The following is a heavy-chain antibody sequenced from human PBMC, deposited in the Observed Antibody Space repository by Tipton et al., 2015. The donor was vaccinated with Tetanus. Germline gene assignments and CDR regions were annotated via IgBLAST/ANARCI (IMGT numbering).Heavy chain of an antibody. CDR2: IYYSGST. Sequence: TLSLTCTVSGDSITSSHYYWSWIRQPPGKGLEWIGYIYYSGSTYYNPSLKSRVTISIDTSKNQFSLRLSSVTAADTAVYYCSSSPGNQYLAFFDYWGRGTLVTVSS. V-gene: IGHV4-30-4*01. J-gene: IGHJ4*02. D-gene: IGHD2/OR15-2a*01. CDR1: GDSITSSHYY. CDR3: SSSPGNQYLAFFDY.